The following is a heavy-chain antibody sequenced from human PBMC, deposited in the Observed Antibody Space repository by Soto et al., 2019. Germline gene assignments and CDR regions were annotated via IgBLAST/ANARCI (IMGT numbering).Heavy chain of an antibody. D-gene: IGHD1-26*01. CDR2: ISWNSGSI. Sequence: EVQLVESGGGLVQPGRSLRLSCAASGFTFDDYAMHWVRQAPGKGLEWVSGISWNSGSIRYTDSVKARFTISRDNAKNSLYLQMNSLRPEDTALYYCAKDVSGRGSFYYYFGMDVWGHGTTVTVSS. CDR3: AKDVSGRGSFYYYFGMDV. J-gene: IGHJ6*02. V-gene: IGHV3-9*01. CDR1: GFTFDDYA.